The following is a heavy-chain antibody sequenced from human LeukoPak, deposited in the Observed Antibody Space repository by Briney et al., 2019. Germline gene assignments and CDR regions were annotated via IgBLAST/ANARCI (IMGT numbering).Heavy chain of an antibody. CDR3: ALDSPEYGSGAFSWSDL. D-gene: IGHD3-10*01. J-gene: IGHJ5*02. CDR2: IYTSGSA. Sequence: SETLSLTCAVSGGSISSYYWSWIRQAAGKGLEWIGRIYTSGSANYNTSLKSRVTISVHTSKNQFSLKLSSVTAADTAVYYCALDSPEYGSGAFSWSDLWGQGTLVTVSS. CDR1: GGSISSYY. V-gene: IGHV4-4*07.